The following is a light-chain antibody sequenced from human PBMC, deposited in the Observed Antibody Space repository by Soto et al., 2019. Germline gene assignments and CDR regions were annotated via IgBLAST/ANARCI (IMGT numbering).Light chain of an antibody. CDR1: KLGNKY. CDR3: QAWGSRSYVV. V-gene: IGLV3-1*01. CDR2: QDN. J-gene: IGLJ2*01. Sequence: SYELTQPPSVSVSPGQTAIITCSGDKLGNKYACWYQQKPGQSPVLVIYQDNKRPSGIPERFSGSNSGNTATLTISGTQAMDEADYCCQAWGSRSYVVFGGGTKLTVL.